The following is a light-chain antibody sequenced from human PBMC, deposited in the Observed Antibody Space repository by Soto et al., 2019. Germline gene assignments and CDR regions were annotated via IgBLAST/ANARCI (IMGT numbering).Light chain of an antibody. CDR2: GNN. J-gene: IGLJ3*02. CDR3: QSSDSSLSTWV. V-gene: IGLV1-40*01. CDR1: NSNIGAGSD. Sequence: QSVLTQPPSVSGAPGQRVTISCSGSNSNIGAGSDAHWYQQLPGTAPKLLIYGNNNRPSGVPDRFSGSKSGTSASLAITGLQAEDEADYYCQSSDSSLSTWVFGGGTKVTVL.